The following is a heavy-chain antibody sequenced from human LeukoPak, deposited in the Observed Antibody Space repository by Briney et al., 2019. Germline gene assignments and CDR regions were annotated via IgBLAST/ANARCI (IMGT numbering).Heavy chain of an antibody. CDR3: AKTRPLDSSSWSHGDY. V-gene: IGHV3-23*01. CDR1: GLTFSSYA. Sequence: GGSLRLSCAASGLTFSSYAMSWVRQAPGKGLEWVSAISGSGGSTYYADSVKGGFTISRDNSKNTLYLQMNSLRAEDTAVYYCAKTRPLDSSSWSHGDYWGQGTLVTVSS. D-gene: IGHD6-13*01. CDR2: ISGSGGST. J-gene: IGHJ4*02.